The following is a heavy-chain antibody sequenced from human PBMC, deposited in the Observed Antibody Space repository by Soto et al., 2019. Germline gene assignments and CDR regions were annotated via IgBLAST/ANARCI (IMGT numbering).Heavy chain of an antibody. D-gene: IGHD2-2*01. CDR2: IYYSGST. J-gene: IGHJ5*02. CDR3: ARDPSTFGNWFDP. Sequence: PSETLSLTCTVSGGSISSYYWSWIRQPPGKGLEWIGYIYYSGSTNYNPSLKSRVTISVDTSKNQFSLKLSSVTAADTAVYYCARDPSTFGNWFDPWGQGTLVTVS. CDR1: GGSISSYY. V-gene: IGHV4-59*01.